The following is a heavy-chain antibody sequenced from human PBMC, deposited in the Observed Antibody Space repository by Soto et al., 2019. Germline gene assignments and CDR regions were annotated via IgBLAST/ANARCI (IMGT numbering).Heavy chain of an antibody. CDR1: GFTFSGSA. CDR3: TMTTVTTWGY. Sequence: EVQLVESGGGLVQPGGSLKLSCAASGFTFSGSAMHWVRQASGKGLEWVGRIRSKANSYATAYAASVKGRFTISRDDSKNQAYLQMNSLKPEDTAVYYCTMTTVTTWGYWGQGTLVTVSS. V-gene: IGHV3-73*01. CDR2: IRSKANSYAT. J-gene: IGHJ4*02. D-gene: IGHD4-17*01.